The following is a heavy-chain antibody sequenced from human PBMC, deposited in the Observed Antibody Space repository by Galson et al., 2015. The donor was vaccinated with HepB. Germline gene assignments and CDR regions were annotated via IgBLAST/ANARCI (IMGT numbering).Heavy chain of an antibody. Sequence: SLRLSCAASGFTFGRNAMSWVRQAPGKGLEWVSSLTGSSDITNIADSAKGRFSISRDNSKNTLYLQMNSLRVEDTAFYYCARTTWRDKNWPIFDSWGQGTLVTVSS. D-gene: IGHD1/OR15-1a*01. CDR3: ARTTWRDKNWPIFDS. J-gene: IGHJ4*02. CDR2: LTGSSDIT. V-gene: IGHV3-23*01. CDR1: GFTFGRNA.